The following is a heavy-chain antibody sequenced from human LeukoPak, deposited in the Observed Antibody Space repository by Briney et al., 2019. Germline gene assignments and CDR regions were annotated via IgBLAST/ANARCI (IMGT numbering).Heavy chain of an antibody. J-gene: IGHJ6*02. V-gene: IGHV4-34*01. CDR1: GGSFSGYY. CDR2: INHSGST. Sequence: SETLSLTCAVYGGSFSGYYWSWIRQPPGKGLEWIGEINHSGSTNYNPSLKSRVTISVDTSKNQFSLKPSSVTAADTAVYYCARTGGTTMGYYYYGMDVWGQGTTVTVSS. D-gene: IGHD1-26*01. CDR3: ARTGGTTMGYYYYGMDV.